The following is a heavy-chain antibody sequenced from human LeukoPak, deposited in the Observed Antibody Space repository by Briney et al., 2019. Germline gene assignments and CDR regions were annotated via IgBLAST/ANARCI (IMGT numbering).Heavy chain of an antibody. CDR3: ARAESYDFWSGYYPYFDY. V-gene: IGHV4-59*08. J-gene: IGHJ4*02. CDR1: GGSISSYY. D-gene: IGHD3-3*01. CDR2: IYYSGST. Sequence: SETLSLTCTVSGGSISSYYWSWIRQPPGKGLEWIGYIYYSGSTNYNPSLKSRVTISVDTSKNQFSLKLSSVTAADTAVYYCARAESYDFWSGYYPYFDYWGQGTLVTVSS.